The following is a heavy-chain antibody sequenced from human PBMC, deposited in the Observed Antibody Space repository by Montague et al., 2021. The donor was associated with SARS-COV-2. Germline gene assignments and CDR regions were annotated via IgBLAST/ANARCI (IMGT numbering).Heavy chain of an antibody. J-gene: IGHJ5*02. D-gene: IGHD2-15*01. CDR2: ISGSGGST. V-gene: IGHV3-23*01. CDR1: GFTFSSYA. Sequence: SLRLSCAASGFTFSSYAMRWVRQAPGKGLEWVSAISGSGGSTYYADSVKGRFTISRDNSKNTLYLQMNSLRAEDTAVYYCAKRSCSGGSCYSGFDPWGQGTLVTVSS. CDR3: AKRSCSGGSCYSGFDP.